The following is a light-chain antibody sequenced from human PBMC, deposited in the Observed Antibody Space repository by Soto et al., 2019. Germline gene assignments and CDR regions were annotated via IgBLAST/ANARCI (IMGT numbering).Light chain of an antibody. CDR1: QGSSSY. Sequence: DILITKSPNTLSPSVDERGTNTFRVSQGSSSYLAWYQQKPGKAPKLLIYDASTLQSGVPSRFSASGSGTEFTLTISSLQPEDFATYYCQQLNSYPLTFGGGTKVDI. CDR2: DAS. J-gene: IGKJ4*01. CDR3: QQLNSYPLT. V-gene: IGKV1-9*01.